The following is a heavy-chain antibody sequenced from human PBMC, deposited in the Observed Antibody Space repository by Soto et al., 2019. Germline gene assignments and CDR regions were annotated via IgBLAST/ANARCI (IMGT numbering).Heavy chain of an antibody. Sequence: GGSLRLSCVASGFTFSNYGMHWVRQAPGKGLEWVSSISSSGSYIYYADSVKGRFTISRDNAKNSLYLQMNNLRAEDTAVYYCAKGGRQWLVTSDFNYWGKGALVTVSS. CDR1: GFTFSNYG. CDR2: ISSSGSYI. D-gene: IGHD6-19*01. J-gene: IGHJ4*02. V-gene: IGHV3-21*01. CDR3: AKGGRQWLVTSDFNY.